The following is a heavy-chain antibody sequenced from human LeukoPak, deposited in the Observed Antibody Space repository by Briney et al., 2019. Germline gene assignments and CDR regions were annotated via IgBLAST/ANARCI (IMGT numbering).Heavy chain of an antibody. V-gene: IGHV4-59*12. D-gene: IGHD1-14*01. CDR2: IHYSGST. CDR1: GGSISSYY. J-gene: IGHJ4*02. Sequence: SETLSLTCTVSGGSISSYYWSWIRQPPGKGLEWIGYIHYSGSTNYNPSLKSRVTISVDTSKSQFSLKLSSVTAADTAVYYCARSRASKEPYFFDYWGQGTLVTVSS. CDR3: ARSRASKEPYFFDY.